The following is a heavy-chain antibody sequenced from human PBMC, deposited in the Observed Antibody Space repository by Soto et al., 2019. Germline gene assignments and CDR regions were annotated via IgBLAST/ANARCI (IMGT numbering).Heavy chain of an antibody. D-gene: IGHD1-26*01. V-gene: IGHV3-53*04. Sequence: EVQLVESGGGLVQPGGSLRLSCVAPGLTVSSNYMTWVRQAPGKGLEWVSVIYSGGATNYADSVKGRFTISRHSSENTLYLQMNSLRAEDTAVYYCARGRDSGSYYGLYYFDYWGQGTLVTVSS. CDR3: ARGRDSGSYYGLYYFDY. CDR1: GLTVSSNY. CDR2: IYSGGAT. J-gene: IGHJ4*02.